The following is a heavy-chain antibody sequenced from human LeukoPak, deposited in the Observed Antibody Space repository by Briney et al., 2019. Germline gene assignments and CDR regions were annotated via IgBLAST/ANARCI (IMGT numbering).Heavy chain of an antibody. CDR2: INPNSGGT. D-gene: IGHD6-13*01. CDR1: GYTFTGYY. V-gene: IGHV1-2*02. CDR3: ARLFYSSSWYVDY. Sequence: ASVKVSCKASGYTFTGYYMHWVRQAPGQGLEWMGWINPNSGGTNYAQKSQGRVTMTRDTSISTAYMELSRLRSDDTAVYYCARLFYSSSWYVDYWGQGTLVTVSS. J-gene: IGHJ4*02.